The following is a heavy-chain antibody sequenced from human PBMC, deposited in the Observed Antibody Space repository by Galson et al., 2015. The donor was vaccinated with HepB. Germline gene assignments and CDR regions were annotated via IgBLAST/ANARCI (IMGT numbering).Heavy chain of an antibody. CDR2: ISSSSSYT. CDR1: GFTFSDYY. V-gene: IGHV3-11*06. D-gene: IGHD3-10*01. J-gene: IGHJ6*03. CDR3: ARERFKALSSGVYFYMDV. Sequence: SLRLSCAASGFTFSDYYMSWIRQAPGKGLEWVSYISSSSSYTNYADSVKGRFIISRDNANNSLYLQMKYLRAGAEDTAVYYCARERFKALSSGVYFYMDVWGKGTTVTVSS.